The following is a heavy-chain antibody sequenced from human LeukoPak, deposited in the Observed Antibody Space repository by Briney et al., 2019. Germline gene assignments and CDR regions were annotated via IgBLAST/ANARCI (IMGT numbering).Heavy chain of an antibody. V-gene: IGHV3-53*01. CDR1: GFTVSFNY. Sequence: PGGSLRLSCAASGFTVSFNYMSWVRQAPGKGLEWISVIYSGGSTYYADSVKGRFTISRDDSKNTLYLQMNSLRAEDTAIYYCARAQWRTYSYYYMDVWGKGTRSPSP. CDR3: ARAQWRTYSYYYMDV. CDR2: IYSGGST. D-gene: IGHD6-19*01. J-gene: IGHJ6*03.